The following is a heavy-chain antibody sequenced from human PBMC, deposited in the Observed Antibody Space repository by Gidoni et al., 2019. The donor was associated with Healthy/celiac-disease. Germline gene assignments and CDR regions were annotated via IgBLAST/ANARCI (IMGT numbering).Heavy chain of an antibody. D-gene: IGHD5-12*01. CDR3: ARDPGEYSGYDSPWYYYYYMDV. CDR2: IIPILGIA. V-gene: IGHV1-69*04. CDR1: GGTFSSYA. J-gene: IGHJ6*03. Sequence: QVQLVQSGAEVKKPGSSVKVSCKASGGTFSSYAISWVRQAPGQGLEWMGRIIPILGIANYAQKFQGRVTITADKSTSTAYMELSSLRSEDTAVYYCARDPGEYSGYDSPWYYYYYMDVWGKGTTVTVSS.